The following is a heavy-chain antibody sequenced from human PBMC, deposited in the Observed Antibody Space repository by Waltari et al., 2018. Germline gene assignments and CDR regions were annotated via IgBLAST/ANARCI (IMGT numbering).Heavy chain of an antibody. Sequence: QVQLLESGPGLVKPSETLSLTCTVSGGSISSYYWSWIRQPPGKGLEWIGYIYYSGSTNYNPSLKSRVTISVDTSKNQFSLKLSSVTAADTAVYYCARGMVGATHFDYWGQGTLVTVSS. V-gene: IGHV4-59*01. J-gene: IGHJ4*02. CDR2: IYYSGST. CDR1: GGSISSYY. D-gene: IGHD1-26*01. CDR3: ARGMVGATHFDY.